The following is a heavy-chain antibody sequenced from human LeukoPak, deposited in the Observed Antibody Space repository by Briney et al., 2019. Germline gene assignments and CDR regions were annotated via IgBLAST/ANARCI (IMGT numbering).Heavy chain of an antibody. V-gene: IGHV4-30-4*01. Sequence: SQTLSLTCTVSGVSISSGDYYWSWIRQPPGKGLEWIGYTYYSGSTYYNPSLKSRVTISVDTSKNQFSLKLSSVTAAATAVYYCARDLGGSSNYGSDNNWFDPWGQGTLVTVSS. CDR1: GVSISSGDYY. CDR2: TYYSGST. CDR3: ARDLGGSSNYGSDNNWFDP. J-gene: IGHJ5*02. D-gene: IGHD1-26*01.